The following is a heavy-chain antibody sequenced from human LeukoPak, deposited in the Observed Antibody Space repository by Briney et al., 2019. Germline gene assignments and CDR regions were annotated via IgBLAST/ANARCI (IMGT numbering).Heavy chain of an antibody. CDR2: IYPGDSDT. J-gene: IGHJ4*02. CDR1: GYSFTSYW. D-gene: IGHD3-3*01. Sequence: GESLKISCKGSGYSFTSYWIGWVRQMPGKGLEWMGIIYPGDSDTRYSPSFQGQVTISADKSISTAYLQWSSLKASDTAMYYCARLGLPITIFGVVTPYYFDYWGQGTLVTVSS. V-gene: IGHV5-51*01. CDR3: ARLGLPITIFGVVTPYYFDY.